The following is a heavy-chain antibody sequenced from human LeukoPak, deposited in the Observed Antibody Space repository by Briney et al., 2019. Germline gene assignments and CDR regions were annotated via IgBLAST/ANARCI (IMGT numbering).Heavy chain of an antibody. J-gene: IGHJ4*02. V-gene: IGHV4-4*02. CDR1: GGSISSSNW. Sequence: SETLSLTCAVSGGSISSSNWWSWVRQPPGKGLEWIGEIYHSGSTNYSPSLKSRVTISVDKSKNQFSLKLSSVTAPDTAVYYCAGLSYCDSSAAHYWGQGTLVTVSS. CDR2: IYHSGST. CDR3: AGLSYCDSSAAHY. D-gene: IGHD3-22*01.